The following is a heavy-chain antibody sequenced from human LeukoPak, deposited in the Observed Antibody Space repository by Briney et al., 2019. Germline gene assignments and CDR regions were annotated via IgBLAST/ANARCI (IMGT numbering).Heavy chain of an antibody. Sequence: GGSLRLSCAASGFTFSTFWMSWVRQAPGKGLEWVSSISSSSSYIYYADSVKGRFTISRDNAKNSLYLQMNSLRAEDTAVYYCARDLWFGEFLTDYWGQGTLVTVSS. CDR3: ARDLWFGEFLTDY. V-gene: IGHV3-21*01. CDR2: ISSSSSYI. J-gene: IGHJ4*02. D-gene: IGHD3-10*01. CDR1: GFTFSTFW.